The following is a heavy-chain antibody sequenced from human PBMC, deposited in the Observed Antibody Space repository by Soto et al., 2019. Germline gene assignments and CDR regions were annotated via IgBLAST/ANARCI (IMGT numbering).Heavy chain of an antibody. CDR2: IDSSGEK. CDR1: GLSITDSEMG. CDR3: ARRHLAVAVSPWFDP. V-gene: IGHV2-26*01. D-gene: IGHD6-19*01. Sequence: QVTLKESGPVLVKPTETLTLRCTVSGLSITDSEMGVSWIRQPPGPPLEWLAHIDSSGEKSYRTFLKSRLAISKDNSKSQIVLTMTNMDPADTATYYCARRHLAVAVSPWFDPWGQGIPVTVSS. J-gene: IGHJ5*02.